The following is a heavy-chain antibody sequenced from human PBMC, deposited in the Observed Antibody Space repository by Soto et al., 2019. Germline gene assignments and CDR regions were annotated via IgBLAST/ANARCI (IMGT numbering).Heavy chain of an antibody. J-gene: IGHJ3*01. CDR2: IYWDDDT. CDR3: VRFWSGYYDPQHRDAVDL. Sequence: QITLQEAGPPLVNPTQTLTLACSLSGFSLTTSGVGVGWIRQPPGKALEIFALIYWDDDTRYRPSLRTSLTITKDASKKLVDLTMSNVDPVGRATYYCVRFWSGYYDPQHRDAVDLWGQGKMVTVSS. V-gene: IGHV2-5*02. CDR1: GFSLTTSGVG. D-gene: IGHD3-3*01.